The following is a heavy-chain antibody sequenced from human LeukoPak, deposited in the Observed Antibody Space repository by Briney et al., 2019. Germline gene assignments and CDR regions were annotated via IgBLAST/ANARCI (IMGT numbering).Heavy chain of an antibody. CDR1: GGTFSSYA. J-gene: IGHJ4*02. Sequence: SAKVSCKASGGTFSSYAISWVRQAPGQGLEWMGGIIPIFGTANYAQQFQGRVTITTDESTSTAYMELSSLRSEDTTVYYCARGSFSGTTIDYWGQGTLVTVSS. CDR3: ARGSFSGTTIDY. CDR2: IIPIFGTA. V-gene: IGHV1-69*05. D-gene: IGHD1-7*01.